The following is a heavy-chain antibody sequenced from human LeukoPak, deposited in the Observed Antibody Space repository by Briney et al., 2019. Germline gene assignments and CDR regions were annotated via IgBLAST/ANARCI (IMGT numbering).Heavy chain of an antibody. D-gene: IGHD6-19*01. CDR2: IDYSGST. CDR1: GGSLSRHY. CDR3: ARGYSSGWYYFDY. Sequence: PQTLSLTCTVSGGSLSRHYLNWIRQPPGNGLEWVGYIDYSGSTDYNPSLKSRVTFSVDTSKKQFSLKLSSVTAADTAVYYCARGYSSGWYYFDYWGQGTLVTVSS. V-gene: IGHV4-59*11. J-gene: IGHJ4*02.